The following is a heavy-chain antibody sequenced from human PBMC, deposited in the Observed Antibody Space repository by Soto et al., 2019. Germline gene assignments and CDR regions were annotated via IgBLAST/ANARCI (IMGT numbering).Heavy chain of an antibody. J-gene: IGHJ5*02. Sequence: GGSLSLSCAGSGFTFGDSYMSWISQAPGKGLEWLSYISPGSRYPAYADSVKGRFTISRDNAKRSLYLQMMSLTAEDTAIYYCVRGGGGGLFDPWGQGTMVTVSS. V-gene: IGHV3-11*06. CDR2: ISPGSRYP. D-gene: IGHD2-15*01. CDR1: GFTFGDSY. CDR3: VRGGGGGLFDP.